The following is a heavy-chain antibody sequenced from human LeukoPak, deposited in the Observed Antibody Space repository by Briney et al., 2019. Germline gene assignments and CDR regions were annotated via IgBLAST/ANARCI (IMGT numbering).Heavy chain of an antibody. D-gene: IGHD5-24*01. V-gene: IGHV4-39*01. Sequence: SETLSLTCTVSGGSFSNGALCWGWVRQPPGKGLEWIGSIFYSGSTYYNRSLTSRATISIDTSNNQFSLKLSSVTAADTAVYYCARQRDMAFDYWGQGTLVTVSS. CDR3: ARQRDMAFDY. CDR1: GGSFSNGALC. J-gene: IGHJ4*02. CDR2: IFYSGST.